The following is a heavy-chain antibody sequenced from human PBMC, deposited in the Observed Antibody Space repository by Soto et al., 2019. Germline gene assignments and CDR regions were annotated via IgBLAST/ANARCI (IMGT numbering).Heavy chain of an antibody. Sequence: GGSLRLSCAASGFTFSSYAMNWVRQAPGKGLEWVSAISGSGGSTYYADSVKGRFTISRDNSQNTLYLQMNSLRAEDTAVYYCANIFNWKYFDYWGQGTLVTVSS. D-gene: IGHD1-1*01. V-gene: IGHV3-23*01. CDR1: GFTFSSYA. CDR3: ANIFNWKYFDY. J-gene: IGHJ4*02. CDR2: ISGSGGST.